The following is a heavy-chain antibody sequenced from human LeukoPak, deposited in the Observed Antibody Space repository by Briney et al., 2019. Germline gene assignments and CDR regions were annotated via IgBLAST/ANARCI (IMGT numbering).Heavy chain of an antibody. V-gene: IGHV3-30*04. CDR3: VRDPRSFHY. CDR2: ISYDGSNK. CDR1: GFTFSSYA. Sequence: GGSLRLSCAASGFTFSSYAMHWVRQAPGKGLEWVAVISYDGSNKYYADSVKGRFTISRDNSKNTLYLQMNSLRAEDTAVYYCVRDPRSFHYWGQGTLVTVSS. J-gene: IGHJ1*01.